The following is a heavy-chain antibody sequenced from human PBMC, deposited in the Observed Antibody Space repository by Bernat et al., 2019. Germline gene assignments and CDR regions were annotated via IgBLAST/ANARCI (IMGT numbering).Heavy chain of an antibody. V-gene: IGHV3-11*06. D-gene: IGHD2-2*01. CDR1: GFTFSDYY. CDR2: ISSSSSYI. CDR3: ARDIVVVPAARDDAFDI. Sequence: QVQLVESGGGLVKPGGSRRLSCAASGFTFSDYYMSWIRQAPGKGLEWVSSISSSSSYIYYADSVKGRFTISRDNAKNSLYLQMNSLRAEDTAVYYCARDIVVVPAARDDAFDIWGQGTMVTVSS. J-gene: IGHJ3*02.